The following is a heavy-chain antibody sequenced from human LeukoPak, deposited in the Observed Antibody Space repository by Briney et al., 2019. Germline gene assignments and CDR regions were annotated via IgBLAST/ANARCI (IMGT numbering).Heavy chain of an antibody. CDR2: IYYSGST. V-gene: IGHV4-39*01. CDR1: GGSISSSSYY. CDR3: RGSRVGETSNWFDP. J-gene: IGHJ5*02. Sequence: SETLSLTCTVSGGSISSSSYYWGWIRQPPGKGLEWIGSIYYSGSTYYNPSLKSRVTISVDTSKNQFSLKLSSVTAADTAVYYCRGSRVGETSNWFDPWGQGTLVTVSS. D-gene: IGHD1-26*01.